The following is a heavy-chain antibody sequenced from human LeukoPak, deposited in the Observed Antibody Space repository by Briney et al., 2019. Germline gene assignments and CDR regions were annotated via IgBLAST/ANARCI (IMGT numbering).Heavy chain of an antibody. J-gene: IGHJ5*02. V-gene: IGHV3-13*01. CDR3: AKEPGYSGYARGPYNWFDP. Sequence: PGGSLRLSCAASGFTFSSYDMHWVRQATGKGLEWVSAIGTAGDTYYPGSEKGRFTISRDNSKNTLYLQMNSLRAEDTAVYYCAKEPGYSGYARGPYNWFDPWGQGTLVTVSS. CDR2: IGTAGDT. CDR1: GFTFSSYD. D-gene: IGHD5-12*01.